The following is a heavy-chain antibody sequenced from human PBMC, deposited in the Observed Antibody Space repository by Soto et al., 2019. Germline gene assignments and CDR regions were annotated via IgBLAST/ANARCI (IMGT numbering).Heavy chain of an antibody. CDR1: GGTFSSYA. V-gene: IGHV1-69*13. Sequence: ASVKVSCKASGGTFSSYAISWVRQAPGQGLEWMGGIIPIFGTANYAQKFQGRVTITADESTSTAYMELSSLRSEDTAVYYCARARPTYYYDSSGYYSPPLDWGQGTLVTVSS. CDR3: ARARPTYYYDSSGYYSPPLD. J-gene: IGHJ4*02. D-gene: IGHD3-22*01. CDR2: IIPIFGTA.